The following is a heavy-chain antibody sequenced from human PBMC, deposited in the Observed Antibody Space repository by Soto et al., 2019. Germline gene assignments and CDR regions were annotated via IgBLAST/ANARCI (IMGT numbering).Heavy chain of an antibody. CDR3: ARGPTVTTSWFDP. CDR2: INHSGST. CDR1: GGSFSGYY. Sequence: KSSETLSLTCAVYGGSFSGYYWSWIRQPPGKGLEWIGEINHSGSTNYNPSLKSRVTISVDTSKNQFSLKLSSVTAADMAVYYCARGPTVTTSWFDPWGQGTLVTVSS. V-gene: IGHV4-34*01. J-gene: IGHJ5*02. D-gene: IGHD4-17*01.